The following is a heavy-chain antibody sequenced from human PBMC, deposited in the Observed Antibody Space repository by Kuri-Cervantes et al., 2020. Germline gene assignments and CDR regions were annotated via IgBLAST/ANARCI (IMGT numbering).Heavy chain of an antibody. J-gene: IGHJ4*02. D-gene: IGHD2-15*01. CDR3: ARGGRVVVAATLGY. CDR2: ISYDGSNK. CDR1: GFTFSSYG. V-gene: IGHV3-30*03. Sequence: GGSLRLSCAASGFTFSSYGMHWVRQAPGKGLEWVAVISYDGSNKYYADSVKGRFTISRDNSRNTQYLQMNRLRSDDTAVYYCARGGRVVVAATLGYWGQGTLVTVSS.